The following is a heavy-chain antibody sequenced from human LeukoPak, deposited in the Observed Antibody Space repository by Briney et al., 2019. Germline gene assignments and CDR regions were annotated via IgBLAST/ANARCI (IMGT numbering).Heavy chain of an antibody. Sequence: GGSLRLSCEASGFTFSDYTMNWVRQAPGKGLEWVSSISSEKSYIKYADSVKGRFSISRDNTHNSLFLEMRSLRVDDTAVYFCARDYYDSSASATFDHWGQGKLVTVSS. CDR1: GFTFSDYT. J-gene: IGHJ4*02. D-gene: IGHD3-22*01. CDR2: ISSEKSYI. V-gene: IGHV3-21*01. CDR3: ARDYYDSSASATFDH.